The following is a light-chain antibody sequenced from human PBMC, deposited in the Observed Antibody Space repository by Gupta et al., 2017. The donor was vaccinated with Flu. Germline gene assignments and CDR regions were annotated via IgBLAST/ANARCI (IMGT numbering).Light chain of an antibody. J-gene: IGKJ2*03. CDR3: QQYHNWPYS. CDR1: QSVSTN. V-gene: IGKV3-15*01. CDR2: SAS. Sequence: EKVMAQSPATLSVSPGEGAILSCRASQSVSTNVAWFQQKPGQAPRLLIYSASTRAAGIPARFSGGGSGTDFTLTITSLQPEDFAIYHCQQYHNWPYSFGQGTRLEIK.